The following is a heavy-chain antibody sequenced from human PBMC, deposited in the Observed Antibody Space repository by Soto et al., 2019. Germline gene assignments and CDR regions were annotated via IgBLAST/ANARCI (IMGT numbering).Heavy chain of an antibody. J-gene: IGHJ4*02. CDR1: GFTFSDYY. CDR3: ARTSARALRAYFDS. V-gene: IGHV3-11*01. Sequence: PGGSLRLSCAASGFTFSDYYMSWIRQAPGKGLEWVSYISSSGSTIYYADSVKGRFTISRDNAKNSLYLQMNSLRAEDTAVYYCARTSARALRAYFDSWGQGTLVTVSS. CDR2: ISSSGSTI.